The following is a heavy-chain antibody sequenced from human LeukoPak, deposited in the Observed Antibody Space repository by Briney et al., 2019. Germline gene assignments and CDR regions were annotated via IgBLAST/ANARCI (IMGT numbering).Heavy chain of an antibody. V-gene: IGHV1-46*01. J-gene: IGHJ4*02. CDR3: ARSYFRDARGGFDY. Sequence: GASVKVSCKASGYTFFDFYMHWVRQAPGQGLEWMRIINPNDGRTTDAQKFQGRVSMTSDTSTSTCYMELSSLRSEDTAVYYCARSYFRDARGGFDYWGQGTLVTVSS. CDR2: INPNDGRT. D-gene: IGHD2-8*01. CDR1: GYTFFDFY.